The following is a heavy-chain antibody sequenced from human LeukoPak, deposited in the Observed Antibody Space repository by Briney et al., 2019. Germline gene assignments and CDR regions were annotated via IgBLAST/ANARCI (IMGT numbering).Heavy chain of an antibody. CDR1: GFMFSDYY. D-gene: IGHD5/OR15-5a*01. J-gene: IGHJ6*03. CDR2: ISSSGSIT. CDR3: ARDPPLVSGPVYYYYYMDV. V-gene: IGHV3-11*04. Sequence: PGGSLRLSCAASGFMFSDYYMSWIRQAPGKGLEWVSYISSSGSITYYADSVKGRFTISRDNAKNSLYLQMNSLRAEDTAVYYCARDPPLVSGPVYYYYYMDVWGKGTTVTVSS.